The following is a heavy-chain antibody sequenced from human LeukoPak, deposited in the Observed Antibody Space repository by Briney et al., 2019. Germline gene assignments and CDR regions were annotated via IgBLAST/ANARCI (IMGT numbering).Heavy chain of an antibody. J-gene: IGHJ5*02. CDR3: ASTDSRLHNKQYADH. Sequence: SETLSLTCAVYGGSFSGYYWSWIRQPPGKGLEWIGEINHSGSTNYNPSLKSRVTISVDTSKNQFSLKLSSVTAADTAVYYCASTDSRLHNKQYADHWGQGTLVTVSS. CDR2: INHSGST. CDR1: GGSFSGYY. D-gene: IGHD4-11*01. V-gene: IGHV4-34*01.